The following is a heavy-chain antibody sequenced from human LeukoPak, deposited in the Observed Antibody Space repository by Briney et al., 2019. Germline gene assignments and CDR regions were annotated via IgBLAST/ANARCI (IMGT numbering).Heavy chain of an antibody. Sequence: GSLRLSCAASGFTFSSYGMHWVRQAPGKGLEWVAVISYDGSNKYYADSVKGRFTISRDNSKNTLYLQMNSLRAEDTAVCYCARGKGYSYGRFDYWGQGTLVTVSS. CDR2: ISYDGSNK. V-gene: IGHV3-30*03. CDR3: ARGKGYSYGRFDY. D-gene: IGHD5-18*01. CDR1: GFTFSSYG. J-gene: IGHJ4*02.